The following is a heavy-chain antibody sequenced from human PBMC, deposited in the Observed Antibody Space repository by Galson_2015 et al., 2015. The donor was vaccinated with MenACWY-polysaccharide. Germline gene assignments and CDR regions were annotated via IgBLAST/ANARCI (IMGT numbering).Heavy chain of an antibody. CDR2: INADGSAT. V-gene: IGHV3-74*01. CDR3: TKAGAKYCSGSACYFNYFDY. CDR1: GFSFSTYW. Sequence: SLRLSCAASGFSFSTYWMHWVRHAPGKGLVWVSRINADGSATGYADSVRGRFTISRDNAQHTLYLETNSLRAEDTAVYYCTKAGAKYCSGSACYFNYFDYWGQGTLVTVSS. J-gene: IGHJ4*02. D-gene: IGHD2-15*01.